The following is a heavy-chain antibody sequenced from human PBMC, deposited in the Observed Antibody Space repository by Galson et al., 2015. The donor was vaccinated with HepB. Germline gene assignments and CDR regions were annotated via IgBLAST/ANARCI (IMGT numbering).Heavy chain of an antibody. Sequence: ETLSPTCTVSGGSISSSTYNWGWIRQPPGKGLEWIASIHKTGATFYNPSLKSRVTISLDTSKNQFSLMLSSVTAADTAVYYCARHRRGFSGNDDYWGQGTLVTVSS. CDR1: GGSISSSTYN. V-gene: IGHV4-39*01. CDR2: IHKTGAT. J-gene: IGHJ4*02. CDR3: ARHRRGFSGNDDY. D-gene: IGHD5-12*01.